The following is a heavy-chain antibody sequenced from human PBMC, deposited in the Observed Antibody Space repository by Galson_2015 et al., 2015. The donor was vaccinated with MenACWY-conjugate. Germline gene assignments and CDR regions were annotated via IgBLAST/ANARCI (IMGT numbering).Heavy chain of an antibody. Sequence: SLRLSCAVSGFTFSRYWMHWVRQVPGKGLMWVSRINRDGTSTTYADSVKGRFTTSRDNAKKTLDLQMNSLRAEDTAMYYCVRDHGDVVAAVPGDYFAYWGQGTTVTVSS. V-gene: IGHV3-74*01. CDR1: GFTFSRYW. J-gene: IGHJ4*03. D-gene: IGHD2-15*01. CDR2: INRDGTST. CDR3: VRDHGDVVAAVPGDYFAY.